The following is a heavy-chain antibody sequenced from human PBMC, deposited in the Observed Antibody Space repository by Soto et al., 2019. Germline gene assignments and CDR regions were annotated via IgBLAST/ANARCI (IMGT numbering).Heavy chain of an antibody. CDR2: IYSGGST. V-gene: IGHV3-66*01. CDR3: ARDVMTFTYWDDYGDQAPTGGYFDY. Sequence: GGSLRLSCAASGFTVSSNYMSWVRQAPGKGLEWVSVIYSGGSTYYADSVKGRFTISRDNSKNTLYLQMNSLRAEDTAVYYCARDVMTFTYWDDYGDQAPTGGYFDYWGQGTLVTVSS. D-gene: IGHD4-17*01. CDR1: GFTVSSNY. J-gene: IGHJ4*02.